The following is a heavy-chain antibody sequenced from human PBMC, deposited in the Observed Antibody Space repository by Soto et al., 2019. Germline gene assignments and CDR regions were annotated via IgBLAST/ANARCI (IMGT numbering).Heavy chain of an antibody. CDR3: ARDLSTRGAFFYDAFDV. CDR1: GFTFSAFW. D-gene: IGHD3-16*02. CDR2: IKRDGTVT. Sequence: EVQLVESGGGLVQPGESLRLSCAASGFTFSAFWMTWLRQAPGKGLEWVANIKRDGTVTHYGDSVEGRCTLSRDNAQNSLFLQLNSLSPEDTAMYYCARDLSTRGAFFYDAFDVWGQGTFVTVSS. J-gene: IGHJ3*01. V-gene: IGHV3-7*04.